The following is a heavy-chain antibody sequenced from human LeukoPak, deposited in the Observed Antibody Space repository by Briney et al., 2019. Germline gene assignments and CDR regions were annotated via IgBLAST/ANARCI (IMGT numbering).Heavy chain of an antibody. CDR3: ARCLLYLWNRNFYYYMDV. Sequence: GGSLRLSCAASGFTFSSYAMSWVRQAPGKGLEWVSAISGSGGSTYYADSVKGRFTISRDNSKNTLYLQMNSLRAEDTAVYYCARCLLYLWNRNFYYYMDVWGKGTTVTVSS. CDR2: ISGSGGST. CDR1: GFTFSSYA. D-gene: IGHD1-14*01. J-gene: IGHJ6*03. V-gene: IGHV3-23*01.